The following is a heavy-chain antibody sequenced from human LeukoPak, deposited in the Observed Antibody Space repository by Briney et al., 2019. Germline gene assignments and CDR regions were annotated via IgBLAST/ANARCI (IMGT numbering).Heavy chain of an antibody. V-gene: IGHV1-69*13. D-gene: IGHD3-3*01. J-gene: IGHJ5*02. Sequence: SVKVSCKASGGTFSSYAISWVRQAPGQGLEWMGGIIPIFGTANYAQKFQGKVTITADESTSTAYMELSSLRSEDTAVYYCARVRTQSEYYDFWSGYPNWFDPWGQGTLVTVSS. CDR1: GGTFSSYA. CDR2: IIPIFGTA. CDR3: ARVRTQSEYYDFWSGYPNWFDP.